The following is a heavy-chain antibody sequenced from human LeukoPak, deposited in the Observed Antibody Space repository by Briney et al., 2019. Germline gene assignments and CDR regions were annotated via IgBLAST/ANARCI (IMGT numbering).Heavy chain of an antibody. J-gene: IGHJ6*02. D-gene: IGHD6-13*01. V-gene: IGHV1-18*01. CDR1: GYTFTSYG. CDR3: ARDYGPRYSSSWYVDYYYYYGMDV. Sequence: ASVKVSCKASGYTFTSYGISWVRQAPGQGLGWMGWISAYNGNTNYAQKLQGRVTMTTDTSTSTAYMELRSLRSDDTAVYYCARDYGPRYSSSWYVDYYYYYGMDVWGQGTTVTVSS. CDR2: ISAYNGNT.